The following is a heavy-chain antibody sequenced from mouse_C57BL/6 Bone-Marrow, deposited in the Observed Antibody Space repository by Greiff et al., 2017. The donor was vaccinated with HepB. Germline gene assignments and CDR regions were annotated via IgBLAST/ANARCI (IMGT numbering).Heavy chain of an antibody. Sequence: DVQLVESGGGLVQPGGSLKLSCAASGFTFSDYYMYWVRQTPEKRLEWVAYISNGGGSTYYPDTVKGRFTISRDNAKNTLYLQMSRLKSEDTAMYYCARPPYGNYGAYWGQGTLVTVSA. V-gene: IGHV5-12*01. CDR3: ARPPYGNYGAY. J-gene: IGHJ3*01. CDR2: ISNGGGST. CDR1: GFTFSDYY. D-gene: IGHD2-1*01.